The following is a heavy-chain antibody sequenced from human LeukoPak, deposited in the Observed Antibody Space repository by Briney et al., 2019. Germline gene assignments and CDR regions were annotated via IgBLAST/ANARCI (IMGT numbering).Heavy chain of an antibody. V-gene: IGHV4-34*01. CDR3: ARGVRAWGIDY. CDR1: GGSFSGYY. J-gene: IGHJ4*02. D-gene: IGHD7-27*01. CDR2: INHSGST. Sequence: SETLSLTCAVYGGSFSGYYWSWIRQPPGKGLEWIGEINHSGSTNYNPSLKSRVTISVDTSKNQFSLKLSSVTAADTAVYYCARGVRAWGIDYWGQGTLVTVSS.